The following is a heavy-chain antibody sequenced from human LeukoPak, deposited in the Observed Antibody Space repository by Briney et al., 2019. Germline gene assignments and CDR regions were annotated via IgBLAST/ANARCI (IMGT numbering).Heavy chain of an antibody. D-gene: IGHD6-13*01. CDR3: ARVKSGRGQQLVRDNWFAP. V-gene: IGHV1-69*01. CDR1: GGTFSSYA. Sequence: SVKVSCKASGGTFSSYAISWVRQAPGQGLEWMGGIIPIFGTANYAQKFQGRVTITADESTSTAYMELSSLRSEDTAVYYCARVKSGRGQQLVRDNWFAPWGQGTLVTVSS. J-gene: IGHJ5*02. CDR2: IIPIFGTA.